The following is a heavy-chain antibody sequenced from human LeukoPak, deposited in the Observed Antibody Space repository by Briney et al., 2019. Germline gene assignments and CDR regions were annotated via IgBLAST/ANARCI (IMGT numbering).Heavy chain of an antibody. D-gene: IGHD5-12*01. J-gene: IGHJ4*02. CDR2: INQDGSKR. Sequence: GGSLRLSCAASGFIFSTYWMSWVRQAPGKGLEWVAIINQDGSKRSYVDSVKGRLTISRDNAKNSLYPQMNSLRAEDTAVYYCARGLYSGYDLWGQGTLVTVSS. CDR1: GFIFSTYW. V-gene: IGHV3-7*01. CDR3: ARGLYSGYDL.